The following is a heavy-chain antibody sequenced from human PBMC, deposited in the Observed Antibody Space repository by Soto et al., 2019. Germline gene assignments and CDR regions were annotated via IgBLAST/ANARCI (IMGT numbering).Heavy chain of an antibody. CDR2: IYYSGST. V-gene: IGHV4-39*01. CDR1: GGSISSSSYY. J-gene: IGHJ5*02. Sequence: PSETLSLTCTVSGGSISSSSYYWGWIRQPPGKGLEWIGSIYYSGSTYYNPSLKSRVTISVDTSKNQFSLKLSSVTAADTAVYYCASYSSSWYWFDPWGQGTLVTVSS. CDR3: ASYSSSWYWFDP. D-gene: IGHD6-13*01.